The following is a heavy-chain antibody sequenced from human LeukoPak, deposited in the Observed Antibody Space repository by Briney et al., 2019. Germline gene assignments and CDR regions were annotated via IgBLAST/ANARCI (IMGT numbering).Heavy chain of an antibody. CDR2: ISGSGDNT. D-gene: IGHD6-19*01. J-gene: IGHJ4*02. Sequence: GGSLRLSCAASGFTFSSHGMSWVRQAPGKGLEWVSTISGSGDNTYYADSVKGRFTISRDNAKNSLYLQMNSLRAEDTAVYYCARDLSGAVAGTFDYWGQGTLVTVSS. V-gene: IGHV3-23*01. CDR3: ARDLSGAVAGTFDY. CDR1: GFTFSSHG.